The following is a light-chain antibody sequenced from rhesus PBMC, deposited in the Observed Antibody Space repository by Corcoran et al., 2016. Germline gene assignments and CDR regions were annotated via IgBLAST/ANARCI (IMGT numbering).Light chain of an antibody. CDR2: KAS. J-gene: IGKJ3*01. CDR3: QQHYLYPFT. Sequence: DIQMTQSPSSLSASVGDTVTITCRASQGINSFLAWYQQKPGRAPKLLIYKASTLQSGVPSRFSGSGIGTDFTLTISSLHSEDFATYYCQQHYLYPFTFGPGTKLDIK. V-gene: IGKV1-25*01. CDR1: QGINSF.